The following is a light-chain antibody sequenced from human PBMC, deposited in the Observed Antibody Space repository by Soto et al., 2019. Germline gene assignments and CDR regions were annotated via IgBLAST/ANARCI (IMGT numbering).Light chain of an antibody. CDR2: TAS. J-gene: IGKJ1*01. CDR1: QGISTY. Sequence: DIHLTQSPSFLSASVGDRVTITCRASQGISTYLAWYQQKPGKAPNRLIYTASTLQTGVPSRFSGSAFGTEFTLTISSLQPEDFAVYYCQQYNNWPRTFGQGTKVDIK. CDR3: QQYNNWPRT. V-gene: IGKV1-9*01.